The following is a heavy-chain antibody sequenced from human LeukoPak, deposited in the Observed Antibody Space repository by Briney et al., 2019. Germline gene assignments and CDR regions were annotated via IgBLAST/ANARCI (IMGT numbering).Heavy chain of an antibody. V-gene: IGHV4-31*03. CDR3: AKDLDGSGYYLDY. CDR2: IYYSGST. D-gene: IGHD3-3*01. CDR1: GGSISSGGYY. J-gene: IGHJ4*02. Sequence: SETLSLTCTVSGGSISSGGYYWSWIRQHPGKGLEWTGYIYYSGSTYYNPSLKSRVTISVDTSKNQFTLKLSSMTAADTAVYYCAKDLDGSGYYLDYWGQGTLVTVSS.